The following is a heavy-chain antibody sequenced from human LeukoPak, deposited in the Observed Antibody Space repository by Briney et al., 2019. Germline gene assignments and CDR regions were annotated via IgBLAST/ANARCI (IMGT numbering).Heavy chain of an antibody. CDR1: GYSISSGYY. CDR3: ARGSSSHSGWFDP. CDR2: IYHSGST. D-gene: IGHD6-6*01. Sequence: SETLSLTCTVSGYSISSGYYWGWIRQPPGKGLEWIGSIYHSGSTYYNPSLKSRVTVSVDTSKNQFSLKLSSVTAADTAVYYCARGSSSHSGWFDPWGQGTLVTVSS. V-gene: IGHV4-38-2*02. J-gene: IGHJ5*02.